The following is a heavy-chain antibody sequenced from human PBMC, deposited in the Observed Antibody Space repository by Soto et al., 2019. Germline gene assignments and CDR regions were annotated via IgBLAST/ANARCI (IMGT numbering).Heavy chain of an antibody. CDR2: LTQSGHAT. D-gene: IGHD5-18*01. CDR3: ARAIRGYQSYRGY. V-gene: IGHV3-11*04. J-gene: IGHJ4*03. Sequence: PGGSLRLSCAASGFTFSDYYMSWIRQTPGKGLEWVSYLTQSGHATVYADSVRGRFTISRDNNKNSLYLQMNSLRVEDTGVYYCARAIRGYQSYRGY. CDR1: GFTFSDYY.